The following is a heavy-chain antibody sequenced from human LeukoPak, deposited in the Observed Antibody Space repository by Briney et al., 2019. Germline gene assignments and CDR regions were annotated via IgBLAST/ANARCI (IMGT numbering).Heavy chain of an antibody. CDR1: GFTFTTSG. J-gene: IGHJ4*02. CDR2: ISGSGDST. V-gene: IGHV3-23*01. Sequence: PGGSLRLSCAASGFTFTTSGMAWGRQAPGKGLEWVSVISGSGDSTYYADSVKGRFTTSRDNSKNTVSLQMNSLSAEDTATYYCAREDRRLDDWGQGTLVTVSS. CDR3: AREDRRLDD.